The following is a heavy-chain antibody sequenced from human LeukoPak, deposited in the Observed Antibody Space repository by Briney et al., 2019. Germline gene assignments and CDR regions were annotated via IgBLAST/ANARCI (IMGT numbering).Heavy chain of an antibody. V-gene: IGHV4-61*02. CDR1: GGSISSGSYY. J-gene: IGHJ6*04. CDR2: IYTSGST. D-gene: IGHD3-3*01. CDR3: ARDYSAIFGV. Sequence: PSQTLSLTCTVSGGSISSGSYYWNWIRQPAGKGLEWIGRIYTSGSTNYNPSLKSRVTISVDTSKNQFSLKLSSATAADTAVYYCARDYSAIFGVWGKGTTVTVSS.